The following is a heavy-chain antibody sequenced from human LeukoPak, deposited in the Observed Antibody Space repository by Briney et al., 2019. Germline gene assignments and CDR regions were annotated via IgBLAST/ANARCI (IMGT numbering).Heavy chain of an antibody. CDR2: ISGDGGST. CDR1: GFTFDDYA. D-gene: IGHD1-26*01. Sequence: PGGSLRLSCAASGFTFDDYAMHWVRQAPGKGLEWVSLISGDGGSTYYADSVKGRFTISRDNVKNTLYLQMNSLRAEGTAVYYCARGAPSGSYYYWGQGTLVTVSS. J-gene: IGHJ4*02. CDR3: ARGAPSGSYYY. V-gene: IGHV3-43*02.